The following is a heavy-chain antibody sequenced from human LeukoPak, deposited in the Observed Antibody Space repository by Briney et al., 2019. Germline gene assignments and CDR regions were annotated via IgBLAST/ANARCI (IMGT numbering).Heavy chain of an antibody. CDR1: GFTFSSYA. CDR3: ARGGVVGHPFDI. Sequence: PGGSLRLSCAASGFTFSSYAMDWVRQAPGKGLEWVAVISYDGSNKYYADSVKGRFTISRDNAKNSLYLQMNSLRAEDTAGYYCARGGVVGHPFDIWGQGTMVTVSS. V-gene: IGHV3-30*04. CDR2: ISYDGSNK. J-gene: IGHJ3*02. D-gene: IGHD3-22*01.